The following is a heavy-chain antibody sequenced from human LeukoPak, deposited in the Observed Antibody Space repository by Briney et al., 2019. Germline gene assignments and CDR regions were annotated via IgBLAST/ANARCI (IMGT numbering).Heavy chain of an antibody. V-gene: IGHV4-59*01. CDR1: GGSISSYY. J-gene: IGHJ4*02. CDR2: IYYSGST. CDR3: PRCVWWDRFDY. Sequence: PSETLSLTCTVSGGSISSYYWSWIRQPPGKGLEWIGYIYYSGSTNYNPSLKSRVTISVDTSKNQFSLKLSAVTAADTAVYYCPRCVWWDRFDYWGQGTLVTVSS. D-gene: IGHD2-21*01.